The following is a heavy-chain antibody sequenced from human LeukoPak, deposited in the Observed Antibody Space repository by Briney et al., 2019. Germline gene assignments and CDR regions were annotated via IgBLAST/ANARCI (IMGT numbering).Heavy chain of an antibody. J-gene: IGHJ4*02. CDR2: IRSNGDTI. CDR1: GFTFSHYD. D-gene: IGHD5-12*01. Sequence: GGSLRLSCAVSGFTFSHYDMNWVRQAPGKGLEWLSNIRSNGDTIFYADSIKGRFTISRDNAKNTLYLQMNSLRAEDTAVYYCARDRGYTPDYWGQGTLVTVSS. CDR3: ARDRGYTPDY. V-gene: IGHV3-48*04.